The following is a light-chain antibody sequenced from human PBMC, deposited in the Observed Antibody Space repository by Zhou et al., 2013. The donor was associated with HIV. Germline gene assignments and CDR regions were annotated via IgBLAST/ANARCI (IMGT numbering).Light chain of an antibody. CDR1: QSISSW. CDR2: KAS. CDR3: QHYNGYSGT. J-gene: IGKJ1*01. Sequence: DIQMTQSPSTLSASVGDRVTITCRASQSISSWLAWYQQKPGKAPKLLIYKASSLDSGVPSRFSGSGSGTEFTLTISSLQPDDFATYYCQHYNGYSGTFGQGTKV. V-gene: IGKV1-5*03.